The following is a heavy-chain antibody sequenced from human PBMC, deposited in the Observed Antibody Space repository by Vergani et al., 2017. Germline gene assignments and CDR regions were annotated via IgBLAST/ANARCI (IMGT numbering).Heavy chain of an antibody. V-gene: IGHV4-39*07. Sequence: QVQLQESGPGLLKPSQTRSLTCTVPGGSISSGSYYWGGIRQPPGKGLEWIGSIYYSGGTDYNPSLKIRVTIPVDTSKNQFSLKLSSVTAADTAVYYCARRSGIVYDIFSGTQYFFDFWGQGTLVTVSS. CDR2: IYYSGGT. D-gene: IGHD3-9*01. J-gene: IGHJ4*02. CDR3: ARRSGIVYDIFSGTQYFFDF. CDR1: GGSISSGSYY.